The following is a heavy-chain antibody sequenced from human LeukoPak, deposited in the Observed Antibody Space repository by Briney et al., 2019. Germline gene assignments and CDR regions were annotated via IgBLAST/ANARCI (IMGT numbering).Heavy chain of an antibody. CDR1: GFTFSTYN. V-gene: IGHV3-48*03. J-gene: IGHJ4*02. CDR2: ISSSGNNK. D-gene: IGHD3-10*01. CDR3: ARARVPGELNY. Sequence: GGSLRLSCAVSGFTFSTYNMNWVRQAPGGGLQWVSYISSSGNNKYYADSVRGRFTISRDNAKNSLYLQMNSLRAEDTAVYYCARARVPGELNYWGQGTLVTVSS.